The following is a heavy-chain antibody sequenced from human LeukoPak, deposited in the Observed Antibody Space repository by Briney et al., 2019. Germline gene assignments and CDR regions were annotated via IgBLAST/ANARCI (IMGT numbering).Heavy chain of an antibody. J-gene: IGHJ6*02. Sequence: ASVKVSCKASGYTFTSYDINWVRQATGQGLEWKGWMNPNSGNTGYAQKFQGRVTMTRNTSISTAYMELSSLRSEDTAVYYCARDVAARPFYYYGMDVWGQGTTVTVSS. CDR1: GYTFTSYD. CDR3: ARDVAARPFYYYGMDV. CDR2: MNPNSGNT. V-gene: IGHV1-8*01. D-gene: IGHD6-6*01.